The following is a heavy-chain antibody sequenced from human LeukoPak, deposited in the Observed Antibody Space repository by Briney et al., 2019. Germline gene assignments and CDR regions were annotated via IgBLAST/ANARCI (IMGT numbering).Heavy chain of an antibody. CDR3: ARDPGIVEEYYSDY. V-gene: IGHV1-2*02. Sequence: ASVKVSCKASGYTFTGYYMHWVRQAPGQGLEWMGWINPNSGGTNYAQKFQGRVTMTRDTSTSTAYMELSRLRSDDTAVYYCARDPGIVEEYYSDYWGQGTLVTVSS. CDR1: GYTFTGYY. D-gene: IGHD3-22*01. CDR2: INPNSGGT. J-gene: IGHJ4*02.